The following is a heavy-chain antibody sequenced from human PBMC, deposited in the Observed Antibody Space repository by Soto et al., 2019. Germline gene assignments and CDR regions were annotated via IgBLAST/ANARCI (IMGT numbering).Heavy chain of an antibody. CDR1: GYTFTSYA. Sequence: QVQLVQSGAEVKKPGASVKVSCKASGYTFTSYAMHWVRQAPGQRREWMGWINAGNGNTKYSQKFQGRVTITRDTSASTAYMELSSLRSEDTAVYYCARAPQYSSSGDYWGQGTLVTVSS. CDR2: INAGNGNT. V-gene: IGHV1-3*01. J-gene: IGHJ4*02. D-gene: IGHD6-6*01. CDR3: ARAPQYSSSGDY.